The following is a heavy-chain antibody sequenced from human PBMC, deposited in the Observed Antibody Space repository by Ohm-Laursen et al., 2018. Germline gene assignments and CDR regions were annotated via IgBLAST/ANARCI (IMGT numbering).Heavy chain of an antibody. CDR2: INHSGST. V-gene: IGHV4-34*01. J-gene: IGHJ4*02. CDR3: ARVAYYFDY. Sequence: GTLSLTCAVYGGSFSGYYWSWIRQPPGKGLEWIGEINHSGSTNYNPSLKSRVTISVDTSKNQFSLKLSSVTAADTAVYYCARVAYYFDYWGQGTLVTVSS. CDR1: GGSFSGYY.